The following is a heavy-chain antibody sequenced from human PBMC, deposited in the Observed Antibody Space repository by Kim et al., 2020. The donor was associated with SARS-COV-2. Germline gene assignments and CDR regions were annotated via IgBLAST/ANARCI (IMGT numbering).Heavy chain of an antibody. CDR1: GFTFSSYA. CDR3: AKGLGGYYYDSSGYRSPLWGELECLQV. Sequence: GGSLRLSCAASGFTFSSYAMSWVRQAPGKGLEWVSAISGSGGSTYYADSVKGRFTISRDNSKNTLYLQMNSLRAEDTAVYYCAKGLGGYYYDSSGYRSPLWGELECLQVWGQGTLVTVSS. CDR2: ISGSGGST. D-gene: IGHD3-22*01. J-gene: IGHJ1*01. V-gene: IGHV3-23*01.